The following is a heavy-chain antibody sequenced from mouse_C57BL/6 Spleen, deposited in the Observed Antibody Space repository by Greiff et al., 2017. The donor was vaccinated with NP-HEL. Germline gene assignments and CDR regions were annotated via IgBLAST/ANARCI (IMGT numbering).Heavy chain of an antibody. D-gene: IGHD4-1*01. CDR3: ARESNWDWFAY. CDR2: IDPSDSET. V-gene: IGHV1-52*01. CDR1: GYTFTSYW. Sequence: VKLQESGAELVRPGSSVKLSCKASGYTFTSYWMHWVKQRPIQGLEWIGNIDPSDSETHYNQKFKDKATLTVDKSSSTAYMQLSSLTSEDSAVYYCARESNWDWFAYWGQGTLVTVSA. J-gene: IGHJ3*01.